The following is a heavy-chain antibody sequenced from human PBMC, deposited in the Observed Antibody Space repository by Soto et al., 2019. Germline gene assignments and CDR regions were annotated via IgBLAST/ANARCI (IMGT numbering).Heavy chain of an antibody. CDR1: GYTFTSYG. J-gene: IGHJ4*02. CDR3: ARDVGALAYYYDSSGSVDY. CDR2: ISAYNGNT. V-gene: IGHV1-18*01. D-gene: IGHD3-22*01. Sequence: ASVKVSCKASGYTFTSYGISWVRQAPGQGLEWMGWISAYNGNTNYAQKLQGRVTMTTDTSTSTAYMELRSLRSDDTAVYYCARDVGALAYYYDSSGSVDYWGQGTLVTVSS.